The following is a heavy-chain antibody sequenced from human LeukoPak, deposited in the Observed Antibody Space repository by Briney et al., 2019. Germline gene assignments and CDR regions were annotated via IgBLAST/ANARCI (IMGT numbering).Heavy chain of an antibody. V-gene: IGHV3-11*04. CDR2: IISSGSAK. CDR3: AREGPSRYYDSSGYSSFGF. D-gene: IGHD3-22*01. CDR1: GFTFSDYY. J-gene: IGHJ4*02. Sequence: GGSLRLSCAASGFTFSDYYMSWIRQAPGKGLEWVSYIISSGSAKYYADSVEGRFTISRDNSKNTLYLQMNSLRAEDTAVYYCAREGPSRYYDSSGYSSFGFWGQGTLVTVSS.